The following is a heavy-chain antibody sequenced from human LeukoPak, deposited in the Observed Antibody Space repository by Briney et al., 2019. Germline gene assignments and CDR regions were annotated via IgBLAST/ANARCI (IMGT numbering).Heavy chain of an antibody. D-gene: IGHD1-20*01. CDR1: GGSFSGYY. CDR3: ARDGGITGTTE. V-gene: IGHV4-31*11. J-gene: IGHJ4*02. CDR2: IYYSGST. Sequence: SETLSLTCAVYGGSFSGYYWSWIRQHPGKGLEWIGYIYYSGSTYYNPSLKSRVTISVDTSKNQFSLKLSSVTAADTAVYYCARDGGITGTTEWGQGTLVTVSS.